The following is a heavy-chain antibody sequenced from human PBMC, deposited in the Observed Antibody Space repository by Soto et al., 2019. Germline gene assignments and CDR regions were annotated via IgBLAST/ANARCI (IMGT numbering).Heavy chain of an antibody. J-gene: IGHJ6*02. V-gene: IGHV4-39*01. CDR1: GGSISSSSYY. CDR2: IYYSGST. D-gene: IGHD6-19*01. CDR3: AGSNSSGWHYYYYGMDV. Sequence: ETLSLTCTVSGGSISSSSYYWGWIRQPPGKGLEWIGSIYYSGSTYYNPSLKSRVTISVDTSKNQFSLKLSSVTAADTAVYYCAGSNSSGWHYYYYGMDVWGQGTTVTVSS.